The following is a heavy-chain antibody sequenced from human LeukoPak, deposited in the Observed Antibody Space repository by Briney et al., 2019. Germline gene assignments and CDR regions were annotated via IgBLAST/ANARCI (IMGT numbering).Heavy chain of an antibody. CDR1: EFTVSNNY. J-gene: IGHJ5*02. CDR2: IYSGGAT. Sequence: GGSLRLSCAVSEFTVSNNYMSWVRQAPGKGPEWVSLIYSGGATYYADSVRGRFTISRDNSKNTLYLQMNSLRVEDTAVYNCARDPRWYDPWGQGALVTVSS. V-gene: IGHV3-53*01. CDR3: ARDPRWYDP.